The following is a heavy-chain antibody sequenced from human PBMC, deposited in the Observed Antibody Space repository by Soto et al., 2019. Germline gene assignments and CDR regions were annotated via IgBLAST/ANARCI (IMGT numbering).Heavy chain of an antibody. V-gene: IGHV2-5*02. J-gene: IGHJ4*02. CDR2: IYWDDDK. D-gene: IGHD1-26*01. CDR3: GHIRSPRILDY. CDR1: GFSLSTSGVG. Sequence: QISLKESGPTLVKPTQTLTLTCTFSGFSLSTSGVGVGWIRQPPGKALEWLAFIYWDDDKRYSPSLKTRLTITKDTSKNQVVLTMTNMDPIDTATYYCGHIRSPRILDYWGQGNLVTVSS.